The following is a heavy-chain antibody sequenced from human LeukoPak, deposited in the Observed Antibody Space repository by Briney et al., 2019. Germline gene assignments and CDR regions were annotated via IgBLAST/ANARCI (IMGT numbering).Heavy chain of an antibody. D-gene: IGHD1-26*01. CDR3: ASSQVGATLRD. CDR1: GYTFTDSY. V-gene: IGHV1-2*02. CDR2: IFPKSGAT. J-gene: IGHJ4*02. Sequence: ASVKVSCKASGYTFTDSYIHWVRQAPGQGLEWMGWIFPKSGATNYAQKFQVRVTMTRDTSISTAYMELSRLRYDDTAVYYCASSQVGATLRDWGQGALVTVPS.